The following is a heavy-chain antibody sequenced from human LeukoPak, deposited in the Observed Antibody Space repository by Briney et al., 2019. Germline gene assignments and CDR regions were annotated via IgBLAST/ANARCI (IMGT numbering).Heavy chain of an antibody. CDR2: ISPFLGWT. D-gene: IGHD2-2*01. Sequence: RASVSVSCKASGGTFDSYSISWVRQAPGQGLDWMGRISPFLGWTNYAQNFQGRVTITADKSTGTVFLHLNSRRPDDTAIYFCARGQFGGVAAAPFDNWGQGILVTVSS. CDR3: ARGQFGGVAAAPFDN. CDR1: GGTFDSYS. J-gene: IGHJ5*02. V-gene: IGHV1-69*04.